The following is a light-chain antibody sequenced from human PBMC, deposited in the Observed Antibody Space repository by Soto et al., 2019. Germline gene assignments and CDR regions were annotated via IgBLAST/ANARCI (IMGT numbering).Light chain of an antibody. V-gene: IGLV2-14*03. CDR1: SSDVGRYKL. CDR3: SSYTTSSTQV. CDR2: DVT. J-gene: IGLJ2*01. Sequence: QSALTQPASVSGSPGQSITISCTGTSSDVGRYKLVSWYQQHPGKAPKLMIYDVTNRPSGVSNRFSGSKSGNTASLTISGLQAEDEADYYCSSYTTSSTQVFGGGTKLTVL.